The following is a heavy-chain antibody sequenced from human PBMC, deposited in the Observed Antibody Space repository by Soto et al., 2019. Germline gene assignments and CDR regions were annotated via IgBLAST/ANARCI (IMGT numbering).Heavy chain of an antibody. CDR1: GFTFSSYA. CDR3: ARDLGEGTVTTRAWDY. J-gene: IGHJ4*02. D-gene: IGHD4-17*01. Sequence: QVQLVESGGGVVQPGRSLRLSCAASGFTFSSYAMHWVRQAPGKGLEWVAVISYDGSNKYYADSVKGRFTISRDNSKNTLYLQMNSLRAEDTAVYYCARDLGEGTVTTRAWDYWGLGTLVTVSS. CDR2: ISYDGSNK. V-gene: IGHV3-30-3*01.